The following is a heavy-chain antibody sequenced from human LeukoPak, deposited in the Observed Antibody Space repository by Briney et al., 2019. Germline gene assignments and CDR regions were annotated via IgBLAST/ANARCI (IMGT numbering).Heavy chain of an antibody. J-gene: IGHJ6*03. CDR3: ARDLRYSSGWSASGMDV. V-gene: IGHV4-39*07. CDR2: IYYSGST. CDR1: GGSISSSSYY. D-gene: IGHD6-19*01. Sequence: PSETLSLTCTVSGGSISSSSYYWGWIRQPPGKGLEWIGSIYYSGSTYYNPSLKSRVTISVDTSKNQFSLKLSSVTAADTAVYYCARDLRYSSGWSASGMDVWGKGTTVTISS.